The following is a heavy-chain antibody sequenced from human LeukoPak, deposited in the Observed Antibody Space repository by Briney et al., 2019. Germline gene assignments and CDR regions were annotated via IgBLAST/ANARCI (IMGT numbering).Heavy chain of an antibody. CDR3: ARGSVVVPAAMLGFDYYYYGMDV. V-gene: IGHV4-34*01. D-gene: IGHD2-2*01. Sequence: SETLSLTCAVYGGSFSGYCWSWIRQPPGKGLEWIGEINHSGSTNYNPSLKSRVTISVDTSKNQFSLKLSSVTAADTAVYYCARGSVVVPAAMLGFDYYYYGMDVWGQGTTVTVSS. J-gene: IGHJ6*02. CDR2: INHSGST. CDR1: GGSFSGYC.